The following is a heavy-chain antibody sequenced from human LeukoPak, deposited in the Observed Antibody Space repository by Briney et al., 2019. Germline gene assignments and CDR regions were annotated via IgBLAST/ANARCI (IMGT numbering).Heavy chain of an antibody. Sequence: PSETLSLTCTVSGGSISSYYWSWIRQPPGKGLEWIGYIYYSGSTNYNPSLKSRVTISVDTSKNQFSLKLSSVTAADTAVYYCARSSVVRGVIITLFDYWGQGTLVTVSS. CDR1: GGSISSYY. V-gene: IGHV4-59*01. CDR3: ARSSVVRGVIITLFDY. CDR2: IYYSGST. J-gene: IGHJ4*02. D-gene: IGHD3-10*01.